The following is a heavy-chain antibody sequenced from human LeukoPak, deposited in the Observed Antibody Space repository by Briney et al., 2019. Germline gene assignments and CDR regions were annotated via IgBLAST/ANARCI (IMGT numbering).Heavy chain of an antibody. CDR2: MNPNRGKT. V-gene: IGHV1-8*03. J-gene: IGHJ4*02. D-gene: IGHD6-13*01. CDR3: ARVAAAGTLYRKDFDY. CDR1: GYTLTRYD. Sequence: GASLKVSFKASGYTLTRYDINWVRPASGQRREWMGWMNPNRGKTGYAQKFQARVTITRNTSISTAYMELSSLRSEDTAVYYCARVAAAGTLYRKDFDYWGQGTLVTVSS.